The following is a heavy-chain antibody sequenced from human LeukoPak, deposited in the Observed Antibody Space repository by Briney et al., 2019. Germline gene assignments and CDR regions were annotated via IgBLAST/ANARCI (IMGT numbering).Heavy chain of an antibody. CDR3: ARDLVMVWTPGDDFDY. CDR2: INEDASTI. J-gene: IGHJ4*02. CDR1: GFSFSSYW. Sequence: GGSLRLSCVASGFSFSSYWMHWVRQAPGKGLAWVARINEDASTITYADSVGGRFTISRDNAKNTLYLQMNSLRAEDTAVYYCARDLVMVWTPGDDFDYWGQGILVTVSS. D-gene: IGHD2-21*01. V-gene: IGHV3-74*01.